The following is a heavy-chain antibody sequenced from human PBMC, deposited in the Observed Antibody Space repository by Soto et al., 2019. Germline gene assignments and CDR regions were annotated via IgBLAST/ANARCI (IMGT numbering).Heavy chain of an antibody. Sequence: QVQLVESGGGVVQPGWSLRLSCAASGFTFSSYAMHWVRQAPGKGLEWVAVISYDGSNKYYADSVKGRFTISRDNSKNTLYLQMNSLRAEDTAVYYCARGAYYDFWSGYYYYYYGMDVWGQGTTVTVSS. D-gene: IGHD3-3*01. V-gene: IGHV3-30-3*01. CDR2: ISYDGSNK. J-gene: IGHJ6*02. CDR1: GFTFSSYA. CDR3: ARGAYYDFWSGYYYYYYGMDV.